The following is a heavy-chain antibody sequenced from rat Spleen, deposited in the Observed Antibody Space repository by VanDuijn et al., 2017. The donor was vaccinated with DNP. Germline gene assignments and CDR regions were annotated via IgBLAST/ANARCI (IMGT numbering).Heavy chain of an antibody. Sequence: EVQLVESGGGLVQPGRSMKLSCAASGFTFSSFPMAWVRQAPTKGLEWIAFLSHDGSNIYYRDSVQGRFTVSRDNAKSTLYLQMDSLRSEDTATYYCARGSTSIYWYFDFWGPGTMVTVSS. V-gene: IGHV5-46*01. D-gene: IGHD3-1*01. CDR1: GFTFSSFP. J-gene: IGHJ1*01. CDR2: LSHDGSNI. CDR3: ARGSTSIYWYFDF.